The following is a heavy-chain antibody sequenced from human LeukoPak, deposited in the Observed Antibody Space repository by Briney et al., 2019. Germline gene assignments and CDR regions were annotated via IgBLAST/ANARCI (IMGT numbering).Heavy chain of an antibody. CDR1: GFTFSSYG. Sequence: PGRSLRLSCAASGFTFSSYGMHWVRQAPGKGLEWVAVIWYDGSNEYYADSVKGRFTISRDNSKNTLYQQMNSLRAEDTAVYYCARVDYYDSSGLAPWGQGTLVTVSS. V-gene: IGHV3-33*01. J-gene: IGHJ5*02. CDR3: ARVDYYDSSGLAP. D-gene: IGHD3-22*01. CDR2: IWYDGSNE.